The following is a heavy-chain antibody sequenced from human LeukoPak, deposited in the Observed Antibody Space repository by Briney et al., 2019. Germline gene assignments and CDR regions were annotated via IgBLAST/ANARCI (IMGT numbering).Heavy chain of an antibody. J-gene: IGHJ4*02. CDR3: VRDRFCSGRSCYGPPDD. CDR1: GDSISSTNYY. CDR2: IYYSEGT. D-gene: IGHD2-15*01. Sequence: SETLSLTCTVSGDSISSTNYYWGWIRQPPGKGLEWLGSIYYSEGTYYNPSLKSRVTISIDTSKNQFSLKVNSVTAADTAVYYCVRDRFCSGRSCYGPPDDWGQGARVTVSS. V-gene: IGHV4-39*07.